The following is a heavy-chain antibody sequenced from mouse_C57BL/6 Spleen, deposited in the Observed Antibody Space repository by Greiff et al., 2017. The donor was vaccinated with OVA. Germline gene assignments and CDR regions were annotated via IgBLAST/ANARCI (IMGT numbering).Heavy chain of an antibody. J-gene: IGHJ1*03. V-gene: IGHV1-15*01. CDR1: GYTFTDYE. D-gene: IGHD1-1*01. Sequence: QVQLQQSGAELVRPGASVTLSCKASGYTFTDYEMHWVKQTPVHGLEWIGAIDPETGGTAYNQKFKGKAILTADKSSSTAYMELRSLTSEDSAVYYCTRQDYYYWYFDVWGTGTTVTVSS. CDR2: IDPETGGT. CDR3: TRQDYYYWYFDV.